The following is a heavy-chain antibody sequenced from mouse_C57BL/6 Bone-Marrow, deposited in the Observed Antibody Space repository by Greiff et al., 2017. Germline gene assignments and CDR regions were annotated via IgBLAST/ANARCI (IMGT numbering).Heavy chain of an antibody. D-gene: IGHD3-2*02. V-gene: IGHV1-50*01. J-gene: IGHJ4*01. CDR1: GYTFTSYW. CDR2: IDPSDSYT. Sequence: QVQLQQPGAELVKPGASVKLSCKASGYTFTSYWMQWVKQRPGQGLEWIGEIDPSDSYTNHNQKFKGKATLTVDTSSSTAYMQLSSLTSEDSAVYYCARTEQLRPHYYAMDYWGQGTSVTVSS. CDR3: ARTEQLRPHYYAMDY.